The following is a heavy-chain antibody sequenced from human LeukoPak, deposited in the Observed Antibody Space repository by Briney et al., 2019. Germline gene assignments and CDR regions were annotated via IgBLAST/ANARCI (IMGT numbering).Heavy chain of an antibody. D-gene: IGHD3-3*01. CDR2: IYHSGST. V-gene: IGHV4-30-2*01. J-gene: IGHJ4*02. CDR3: ARDVTIFGAFDY. Sequence: SETLSLTCTVSGGSISSGGYYWSWIRQPPGKGLEWIGYIYHSGSTYYNPSLKSRVTISVDRSKNQFSLKLSSVTAADTAVYYCARDVTIFGAFDYWGQGTLVTVSS. CDR1: GGSISSGGYY.